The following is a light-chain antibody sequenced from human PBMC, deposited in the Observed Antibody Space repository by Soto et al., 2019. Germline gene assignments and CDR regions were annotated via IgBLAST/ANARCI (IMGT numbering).Light chain of an antibody. V-gene: IGLV1-40*01. Sequence: QSVLTQPPSVSGAPGQRVTISCSGSSSNIGAGYDVNWYRQLPGTAPKLLIYGNSDRPSGVPDRFSGSKSGTSASLPITGLQAEDEAHYFCQSYDRSLRSCVFGTARKFTV. J-gene: IGLJ1*01. CDR2: GNS. CDR3: QSYDRSLRSCV. CDR1: SSNIGAGYD.